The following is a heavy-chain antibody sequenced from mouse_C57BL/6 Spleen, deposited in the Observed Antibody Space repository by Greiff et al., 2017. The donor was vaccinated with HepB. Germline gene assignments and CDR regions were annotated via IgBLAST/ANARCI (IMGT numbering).Heavy chain of an antibody. CDR2: IRSKSNNYAT. Sequence: EVQGVESGGGLVQPKGSLKLSCAASGFSFNTYAMNWVRQAPGKGLEWVARIRSKSNNYATYYADSVKDRFTISRDDSESMLYLQMNNLKTEDTAMYYCVRSSVPVGWYFDVWGTGTTVTVSS. CDR3: VRSSVPVGWYFDV. J-gene: IGHJ1*03. D-gene: IGHD6-1*01. V-gene: IGHV10-1*01. CDR1: GFSFNTYA.